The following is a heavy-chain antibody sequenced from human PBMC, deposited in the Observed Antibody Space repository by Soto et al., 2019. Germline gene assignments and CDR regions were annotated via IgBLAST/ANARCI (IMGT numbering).Heavy chain of an antibody. CDR3: ARLGSSGWYQGSYFDY. D-gene: IGHD6-19*01. Sequence: QLQLQESGPGLVKPSETLSLTCIVSGGSITRNNHYWGWIRQSPGKGLGWIGSILYSGSTNYNPSFKSRVTLSVETSKNQSSLKMSSVTAANPALYYCARLGSSGWYQGSYFDYWGQGTLVTVSS. CDR2: ILYSGST. J-gene: IGHJ4*02. CDR1: GGSITRNNHY. V-gene: IGHV4-39*01.